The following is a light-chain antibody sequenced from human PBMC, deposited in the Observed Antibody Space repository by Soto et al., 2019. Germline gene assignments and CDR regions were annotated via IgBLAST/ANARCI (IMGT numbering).Light chain of an antibody. J-gene: IGLJ2*01. V-gene: IGLV6-57*04. CDR3: QSYDTSTPVV. Sequence: NFMLTQPHSVSGSPGKTVTISCTRSSGNIASSSVQWYQQRPGSPPTTIIYEDRQRPSGVPDRFSGSIDASSNSASLTISGLKTEDEADYYCQSYDTSTPVVFGGGTKLPVL. CDR2: EDR. CDR1: SGNIASSS.